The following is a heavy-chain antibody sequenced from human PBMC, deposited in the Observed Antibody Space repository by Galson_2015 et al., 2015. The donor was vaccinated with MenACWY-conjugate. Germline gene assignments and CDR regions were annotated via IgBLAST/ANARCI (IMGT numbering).Heavy chain of an antibody. CDR2: INHRGST. CDR3: ARRRLWYSGYDFDY. CDR1: GGSFSGSY. V-gene: IGHV4-34*01. D-gene: IGHD5-12*01. Sequence: ATLSLTCAVYGGSFSGSYWSWIRQPPGKGLEWIGEINHRGSTNYNPSLKNRVTISEVTSKNQFSQKLSSVTAADTAEYSWARRRLWYSGYDFDYWGQGTLVTVSS. J-gene: IGHJ4*02.